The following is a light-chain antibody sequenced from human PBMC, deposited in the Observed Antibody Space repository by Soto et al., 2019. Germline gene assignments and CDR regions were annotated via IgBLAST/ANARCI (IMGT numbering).Light chain of an antibody. V-gene: IGLV2-14*01. CDR3: SSYTSSNTLVV. CDR1: SSDVGGFNY. CDR2: DVS. Sequence: QSALTQPASVSGSPGQSITITCTGTSSDVGGFNYVSWYQQHPGKAPKLMISDVSNRPSGVSNRFSGSKSGNTASLTISGLQAGDEADYYCSSYTSSNTLVVFGGGTKLTVL. J-gene: IGLJ2*01.